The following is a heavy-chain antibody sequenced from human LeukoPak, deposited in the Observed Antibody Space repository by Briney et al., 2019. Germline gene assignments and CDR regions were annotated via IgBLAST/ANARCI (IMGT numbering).Heavy chain of an antibody. D-gene: IGHD2-15*01. Sequence: SETLSLTCTVSGGSISSGDYYWSWLRQPPGKGLEWIGYIDYSRSTYANPSLKSRVTISVDTSKNQFSLKLSSVTAADTAVYYCARDGRSSYCSGGSCPHWFDPWGQGTLVTVSS. CDR1: GGSISSGDYY. V-gene: IGHV4-30-4*01. CDR3: ARDGRSSYCSGGSCPHWFDP. J-gene: IGHJ5*02. CDR2: IDYSRST.